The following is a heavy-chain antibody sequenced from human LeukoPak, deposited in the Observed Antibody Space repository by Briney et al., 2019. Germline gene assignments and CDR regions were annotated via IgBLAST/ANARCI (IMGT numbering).Heavy chain of an antibody. J-gene: IGHJ4*02. CDR1: GFTFSSYG. D-gene: IGHD2-15*01. CDR2: ISHDGSNK. Sequence: GGSLRFSCAASGFTFSSYGMHWVRQAPGKGLEWVAVISHDGSNKYYADSVKGRFTISRDNSKSTLCLQMNSLRAEDTAVYYCAKQLGYCSDGSCYFPYWGQGTLVTVSS. CDR3: AKQLGYCSDGSCYFPY. V-gene: IGHV3-30*18.